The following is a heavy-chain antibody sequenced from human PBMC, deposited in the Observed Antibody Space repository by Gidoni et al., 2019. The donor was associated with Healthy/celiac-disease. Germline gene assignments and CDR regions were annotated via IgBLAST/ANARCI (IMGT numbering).Heavy chain of an antibody. Sequence: EVQLLESWGGLLQSGGSLSLSFSASGFPFSSYAMSWVRQAPGKGLEWVSAISGSGGRTYYADSVKGRFTISRDNSKNTLYLQMNSLRAEDTAVYYCATWGAVAGTFDYWGQGTLVTVSS. CDR3: ATWGAVAGTFDY. J-gene: IGHJ4*02. V-gene: IGHV3-23*01. CDR2: ISGSGGRT. CDR1: GFPFSSYA. D-gene: IGHD6-19*01.